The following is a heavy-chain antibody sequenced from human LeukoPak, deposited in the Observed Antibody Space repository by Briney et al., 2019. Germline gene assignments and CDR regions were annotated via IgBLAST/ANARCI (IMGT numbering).Heavy chain of an antibody. D-gene: IGHD3-10*01. J-gene: IGHJ4*02. CDR3: VRGRGY. CDR2: ISSNGDNT. Sequence: HPGGSLRLSCSVSGFTFSTYVMHWVRQAPGKGLEYVSAISSNGDNTYYADSVKGRFTISRDNSKNTLYLQMSSLRADDTAVYYCVRGRGYWGQGTLVTVSS. V-gene: IGHV3-64D*06. CDR1: GFTFSTYV.